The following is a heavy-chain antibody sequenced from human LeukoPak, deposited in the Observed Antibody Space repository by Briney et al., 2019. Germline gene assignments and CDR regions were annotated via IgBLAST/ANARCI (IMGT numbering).Heavy chain of an antibody. CDR2: ISAYNGNT. Sequence: ASVKVSCTASGYTFTSYGISWVRQAPGQGLEWMGWISAYNGNTNYAQKLQGRVTMTTDTSTSTAYMELRSLRSDDTAVYYCARVMDYYDSSGYYYYWGQGTLVTVSS. CDR3: ARVMDYYDSSGYYYY. D-gene: IGHD3-22*01. J-gene: IGHJ4*02. CDR1: GYTFTSYG. V-gene: IGHV1-18*01.